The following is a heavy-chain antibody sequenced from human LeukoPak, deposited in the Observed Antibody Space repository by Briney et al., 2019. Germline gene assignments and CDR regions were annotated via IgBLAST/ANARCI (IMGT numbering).Heavy chain of an antibody. CDR1: GGSISSYY. J-gene: IGHJ4*02. V-gene: IGHV4-59*08. CDR2: IYYSGIT. D-gene: IGHD3-16*01. Sequence: SETLSLTCTVSGGSISSYYWSWIRQPPGKGLEWIGFIYYSGITNYNPALKSRVTISLDTSKNQFSLKLNSVTAADTAVYYCARRVTGRGTYYFDYWGQGTLVTVSS. CDR3: ARRVTGRGTYYFDY.